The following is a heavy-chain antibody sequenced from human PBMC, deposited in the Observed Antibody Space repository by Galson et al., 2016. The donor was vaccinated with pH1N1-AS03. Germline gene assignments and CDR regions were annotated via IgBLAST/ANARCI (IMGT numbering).Heavy chain of an antibody. CDR2: IHPIFGTP. CDR1: GSTFSNYA. J-gene: IGHJ4*02. D-gene: IGHD3-22*01. Sequence: SVKVSCKAPGSTFSNYAISWMRQAPGQGLEWMGGIHPIFGTPSHAQKFRGRLTVTADASTSAAYMELSSLTSEDTAIYYCARDRHYDSSGRYFYESEHWGQGTLVIVSS. V-gene: IGHV1-69*13. CDR3: ARDRHYDSSGRYFYESEH.